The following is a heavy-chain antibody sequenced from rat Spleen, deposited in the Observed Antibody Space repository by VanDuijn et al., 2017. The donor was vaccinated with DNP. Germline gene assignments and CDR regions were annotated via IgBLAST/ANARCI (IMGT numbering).Heavy chain of an antibody. J-gene: IGHJ1*01. CDR3: ARGSTSLYWYFDF. CDR1: GFTFSDYN. Sequence: EVQLVESGGGLVQPGRSLKLSCAASGFTFSDYNMAWVRQAPTKGLEWVASLSPSGGSSYYRDSVKGRFTVSRDDAKSSLYLQMNSLKSEDTATFYCARGSTSLYWYFDFWGPGTMVTVSS. V-gene: IGHV5-25*01. CDR2: LSPSGGSS. D-gene: IGHD3-1*01.